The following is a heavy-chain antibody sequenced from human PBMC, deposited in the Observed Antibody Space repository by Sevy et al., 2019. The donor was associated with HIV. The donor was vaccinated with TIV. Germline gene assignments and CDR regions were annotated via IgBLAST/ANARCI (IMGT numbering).Heavy chain of an antibody. CDR1: GFTFSSYA. Sequence: GGSLRLSCAASGFTFSSYAMHWVRQAPGKGLEWVAVISYDGSNKYYADSVKGRFTISRDNSKNTLYLQMNSLRAEDTAVYYCAKLVYSSELSYYYYMDVWGKGTTVTVSS. CDR2: ISYDGSNK. V-gene: IGHV3-30-3*02. D-gene: IGHD6-19*01. CDR3: AKLVYSSELSYYYYMDV. J-gene: IGHJ6*03.